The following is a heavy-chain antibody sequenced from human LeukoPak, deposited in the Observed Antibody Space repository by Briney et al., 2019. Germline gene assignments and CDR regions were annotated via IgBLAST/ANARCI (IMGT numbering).Heavy chain of an antibody. V-gene: IGHV1-69*05. CDR1: GGTFSCYA. J-gene: IGHJ4*02. Sequence: SVKVSCKASGGTFSCYAISWVRQAPGQGLEWMGGIIPIFGTANYAQKFQGRVTITTDESTSTAYMELSSLRSEDTAVYYCARASRYCSGGSCYLIIDYWGQGTLVTVSS. CDR3: ARASRYCSGGSCYLIIDY. D-gene: IGHD2-15*01. CDR2: IIPIFGTA.